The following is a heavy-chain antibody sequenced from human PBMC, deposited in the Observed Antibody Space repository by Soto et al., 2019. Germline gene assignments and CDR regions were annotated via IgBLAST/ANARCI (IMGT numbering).Heavy chain of an antibody. CDR2: IIPIFGTA. J-gene: IGHJ6*02. V-gene: IGHV1-69*13. CDR3: ARENIQLWLRDQLWLRRTGYYYYGMDV. CDR1: GGTFSSYA. D-gene: IGHD5-18*01. Sequence: SVKVSCKASGGTFSSYAISWVRQAPGQGLEWMGGIIPIFGTANYAQKFQGRVTITADESTSTAYMEPSSLRSEDTAVYYCARENIQLWLRDQLWLRRTGYYYYGMDVWGQGTTVTVSS.